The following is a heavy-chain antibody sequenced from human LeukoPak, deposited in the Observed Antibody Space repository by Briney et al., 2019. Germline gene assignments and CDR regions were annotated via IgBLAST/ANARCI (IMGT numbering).Heavy chain of an antibody. J-gene: IGHJ4*02. Sequence: GGSLRLSCAASGFTFSSYSMNWVRQAPGKGLEWVSSISSSSSYIYYADSVKGRFTISRDNAKNSLYLQMNSLRAEDTAVYYCARGPYDYVWGSYRPLFDYWGQGTLVTASS. V-gene: IGHV3-21*01. CDR2: ISSSSSYI. CDR1: GFTFSSYS. CDR3: ARGPYDYVWGSYRPLFDY. D-gene: IGHD3-16*02.